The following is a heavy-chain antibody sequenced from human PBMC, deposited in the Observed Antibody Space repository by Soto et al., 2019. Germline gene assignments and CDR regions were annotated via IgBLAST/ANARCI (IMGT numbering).Heavy chain of an antibody. Sequence: PSETLSLTCVVYGGSFSNYYWTWIRQPPGKGLEWIGRVYAAGNTNYNPSLTGRVTMSIDTSKKQFSLRMTSLTAADTAVYFCARVFDYWSGFYVYWGQGILVTV. J-gene: IGHJ4*02. CDR1: GGSFSNYY. CDR2: VYAAGNT. D-gene: IGHD3-3*01. CDR3: ARVFDYWSGFYVY. V-gene: IGHV4-59*10.